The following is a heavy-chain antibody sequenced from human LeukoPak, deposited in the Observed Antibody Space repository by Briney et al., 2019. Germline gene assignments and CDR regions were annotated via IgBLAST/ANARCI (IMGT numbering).Heavy chain of an antibody. Sequence: GGSLRLSCAASGFTFSSHGMHWVRQAPGKGLGWVALIWYDGSKKNYVDSVKGRFTISRDDSKSTLYLQINSLRAEDTAVYYCAKDLSYGSNWFDPWGQGTLVTVSS. CDR2: IWYDGSKK. V-gene: IGHV3-33*06. J-gene: IGHJ5*02. D-gene: IGHD5-18*01. CDR1: GFTFSSHG. CDR3: AKDLSYGSNWFDP.